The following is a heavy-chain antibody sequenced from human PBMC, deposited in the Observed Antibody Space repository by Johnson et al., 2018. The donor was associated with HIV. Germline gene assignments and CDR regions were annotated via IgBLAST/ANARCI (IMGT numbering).Heavy chain of an antibody. CDR1: GFTFSDYA. Sequence: QVQLVESGGGVVQPGRSLTLSCVGSGFTFSDYAIHWVRQAPGKGLEWVAAISYDGSNKYYADSVKGRFTISRDNSKNTLYLQMNSLRAEDTAVYYCAKDQGRGSYYPNDAFDIWGQGTMVTVSS. CDR2: ISYDGSNK. V-gene: IGHV3-30-3*01. CDR3: AKDQGRGSYYPNDAFDI. J-gene: IGHJ3*02. D-gene: IGHD1-26*01.